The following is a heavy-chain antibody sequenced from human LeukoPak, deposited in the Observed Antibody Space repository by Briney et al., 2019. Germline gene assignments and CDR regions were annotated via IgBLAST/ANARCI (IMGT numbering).Heavy chain of an antibody. CDR1: GFIFSSYA. CDR2: IRFDGSNK. V-gene: IGHV3-30*02. CDR3: ARDPSPYYYDSSGYYVY. Sequence: GGSLRLSCAASGFIFSSYAMHWVRQAPGKGLEWVAFIRFDGSNKYHADSVKGRFTISRDNSKNTLYLQMNSLRAEDTAVYYCARDPSPYYYDSSGYYVYWGQGTLVTVSS. J-gene: IGHJ4*02. D-gene: IGHD3-22*01.